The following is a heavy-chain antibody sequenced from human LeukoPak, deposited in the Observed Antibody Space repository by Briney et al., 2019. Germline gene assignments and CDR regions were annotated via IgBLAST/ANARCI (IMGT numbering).Heavy chain of an antibody. CDR3: TRTTSGSYWDDAFDI. D-gene: IGHD1-26*01. J-gene: IGHJ3*02. CDR2: IRSKANSYAT. Sequence: GGSLRLFCAASGFTFSGSAMHWVRQASGKGLEWVGRIRSKANSYATAYAASVKGRFTISRDDSKNTAYLQMNSLKTEDTAVYYCTRTTSGSYWDDAFDIWGQGTMVTVSS. V-gene: IGHV3-73*01. CDR1: GFTFSGSA.